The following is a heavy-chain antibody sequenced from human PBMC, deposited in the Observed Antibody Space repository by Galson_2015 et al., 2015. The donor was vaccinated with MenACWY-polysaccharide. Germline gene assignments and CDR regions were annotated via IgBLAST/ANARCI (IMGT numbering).Heavy chain of an antibody. D-gene: IGHD6-13*01. CDR2: IYYSGST. Sequence: SETLSLTCTVSGSSVNSVTYYWGWIRQPPGKGLEWIGSIYYSGSTYYNPSLKSRVAISVDTSKNQFSLKLSSVTAADTAVYYCARERVEYSSSWRYFDYWGQGTLVTVSS. CDR3: ARERVEYSSSWRYFDY. J-gene: IGHJ4*02. CDR1: GSSVNSVTYY. V-gene: IGHV4-39*07.